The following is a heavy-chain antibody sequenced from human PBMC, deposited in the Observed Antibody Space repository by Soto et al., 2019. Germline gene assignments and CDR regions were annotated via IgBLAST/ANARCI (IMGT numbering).Heavy chain of an antibody. CDR3: ARDKVGYYDSSGYYRVSVPPDYYYGMDV. D-gene: IGHD3-22*01. CDR2: IIPIFGTA. CDR1: GGTFSSYA. Sequence: QVQLVQSGAEVKKPGSSVKVSCKASGGTFSSYAISWVRQAPGQGLEWMGGIIPIFGTANYAQKFQGRGRITADDSTSTAYMELSSLRSEDTAVYYCARDKVGYYDSSGYYRVSVPPDYYYGMDVWGQGTTVTVSS. V-gene: IGHV1-69*01. J-gene: IGHJ6*02.